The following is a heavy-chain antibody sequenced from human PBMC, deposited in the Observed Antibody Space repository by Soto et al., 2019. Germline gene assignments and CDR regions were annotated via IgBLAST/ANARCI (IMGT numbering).Heavy chain of an antibody. D-gene: IGHD3-10*01. J-gene: IGHJ6*03. CDR2: IFYGKT. V-gene: IGHV4-59*01. CDR3: ARGDTIVRGVSSSFYSYMDV. CDR1: GGSISTYY. Sequence: SETLSLTCAVSGGSISTYYWNWIRQPPGKGLEWIGHIFYGKTNYNPSLTSRVPISVDTSKNQFSLKLTSVTAADTAVYFCARGDTIVRGVSSSFYSYMDVWGRGTTVTVSS.